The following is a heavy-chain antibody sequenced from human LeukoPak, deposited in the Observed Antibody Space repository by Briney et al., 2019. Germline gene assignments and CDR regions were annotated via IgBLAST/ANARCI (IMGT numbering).Heavy chain of an antibody. D-gene: IGHD5-18*01. CDR1: GGSISGSSYY. V-gene: IGHV4-39*07. CDR3: ASRDTATGLD. CDR2: IYYSGST. J-gene: IGHJ4*02. Sequence: SETLSLTCTVSGGSISGSSYYWGWIRQPPGKGLEWIGSIYYSGSTYYNPSLKSRVTISVDTSKNQFSLKLSSVTAADTAVYYCASRDTATGLDWGQGTLVTVSS.